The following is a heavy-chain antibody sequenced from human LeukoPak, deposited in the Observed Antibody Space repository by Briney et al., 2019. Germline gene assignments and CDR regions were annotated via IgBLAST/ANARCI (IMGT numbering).Heavy chain of an antibody. CDR2: ISAYNGNT. CDR1: GYTFTSYG. Sequence: ASVKVSCKASGYTFTSYGISWVRQAPGQGLEWMGWISAYNGNTNYAQKLQGRVTMTTDTSTSTAYMELRSLRSDDTAVYYCASGGYDLATTLKFDYWGQGTLVTVSS. D-gene: IGHD5-12*01. J-gene: IGHJ4*02. V-gene: IGHV1-18*01. CDR3: ASGGYDLATTLKFDY.